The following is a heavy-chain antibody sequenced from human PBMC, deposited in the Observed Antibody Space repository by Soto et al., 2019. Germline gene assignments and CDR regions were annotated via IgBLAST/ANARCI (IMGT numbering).Heavy chain of an antibody. V-gene: IGHV4-4*02. D-gene: IGHD5-18*01. J-gene: IGHJ3*02. Sequence: QVQLQESGPGLVKPSGTLSLTCAVSGGSISSSNWWSWVRQPPGKGLEWIGEIYHSGSPNYNPSLKTRVTISVDKSKNQFSLKLSSVTAADTAVYYCARVVERQLWSARFGTFDIWGQGTMVTVSS. CDR3: ARVVERQLWSARFGTFDI. CDR2: IYHSGSP. CDR1: GGSISSSNW.